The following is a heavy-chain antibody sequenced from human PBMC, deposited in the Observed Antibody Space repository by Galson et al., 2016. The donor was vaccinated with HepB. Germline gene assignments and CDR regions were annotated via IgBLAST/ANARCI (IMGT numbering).Heavy chain of an antibody. V-gene: IGHV3-74*01. CDR1: GFAFSSHW. CDR3: VRDPSVVPATAYNWFDP. J-gene: IGHJ5*02. Sequence: SLRLSCAAPGFAFSSHWMHWVRQVLGKGLVWVSRINSDGTISNYADSVKGRFTISRDNAKNTLYLQMNSLSAEDTSVYFCVRDPSVVPATAYNWFDPWGRGTLVTVSS. D-gene: IGHD2-15*01. CDR2: INSDGTIS.